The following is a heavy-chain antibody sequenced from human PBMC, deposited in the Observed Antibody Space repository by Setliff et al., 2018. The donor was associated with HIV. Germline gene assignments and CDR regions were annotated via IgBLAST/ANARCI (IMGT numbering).Heavy chain of an antibody. CDR2: INPNSGGT. Sequence: ASVKVSCKASGYTFTAYYMRWVRQAPGQGLEWMGRINPNSGGTNYAQKFQGRVTFTRDTSASTAYMELSGLGFEDTAVYYCARLSSAAMWGGGAFDIWGQGTMVTVSS. CDR3: ARLSSAAMWGGGAFDI. CDR1: GYTFTAYY. V-gene: IGHV1-2*06. J-gene: IGHJ3*02. D-gene: IGHD2-2*01.